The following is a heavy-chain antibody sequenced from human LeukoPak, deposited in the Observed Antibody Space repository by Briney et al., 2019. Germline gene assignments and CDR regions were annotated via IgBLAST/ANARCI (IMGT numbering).Heavy chain of an antibody. CDR2: IKQDGSEK. CDR1: GFTFSSYW. Sequence: GGSLRLSCAASGFTFSSYWMSWVRQAPGKGLEWVANIKQDGSEKYYVDSVKGRFTISRDNAKNSLYLQMNSLRAEDTAVYYCARFRRNWSGYSLDYWGQGTLVTVSS. J-gene: IGHJ4*02. CDR3: ARFRRNWSGYSLDY. D-gene: IGHD3-3*01. V-gene: IGHV3-7*01.